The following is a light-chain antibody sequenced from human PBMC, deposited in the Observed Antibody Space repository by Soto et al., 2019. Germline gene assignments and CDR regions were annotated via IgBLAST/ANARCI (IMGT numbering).Light chain of an antibody. J-gene: IGLJ1*01. CDR2: GNN. Sequence: QSVLTQPPSASGTPGQRVTISCSGSSSNIGSNTVNWYQQLPGTAPKLLIYGNNNRPSGVPDRFSGSKSDTSASLAITGLQAEDEADYYCQSYDSSLSGFYVFGTGTKVTVL. CDR1: SSNIGSNT. CDR3: QSYDSSLSGFYV. V-gene: IGLV1-40*01.